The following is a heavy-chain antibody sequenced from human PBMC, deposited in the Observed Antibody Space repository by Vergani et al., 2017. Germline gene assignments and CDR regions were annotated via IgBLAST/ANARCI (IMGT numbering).Heavy chain of an antibody. D-gene: IGHD3-9*01. V-gene: IGHV3-30-3*01. CDR1: GFTFSSYA. Sequence: QVQLVESGGGVVQPGRSLRLSCAASGFTFSSYAMHWARQAPGKGLEWVAVISYDGSNKYYADSVKGRFTISRDNSKNTLYLQMNSLKTEDTAVYYCTTPTKWELRYYFDYWGQGTLVTVSS. J-gene: IGHJ4*02. CDR2: ISYDGSNK. CDR3: TTPTKWELRYYFDY.